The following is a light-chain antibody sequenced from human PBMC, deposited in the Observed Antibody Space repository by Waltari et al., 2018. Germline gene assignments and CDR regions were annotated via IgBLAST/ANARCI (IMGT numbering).Light chain of an antibody. V-gene: IGLV1-47*01. CDR3: TTWDDSLSGPV. Sequence: QSVLTQPPSASGTPGQRVTISCSGSSSNIGSNYVYWYQQLPGTAPKLLIYRNNQRPYGVPDRFSASKSGTSASLAISGLRSEDEADYYCTTWDDSLSGPVFGGGTKLTVL. CDR2: RNN. J-gene: IGLJ2*01. CDR1: SSNIGSNY.